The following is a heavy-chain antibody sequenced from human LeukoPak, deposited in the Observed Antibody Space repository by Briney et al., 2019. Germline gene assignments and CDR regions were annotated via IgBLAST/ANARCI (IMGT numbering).Heavy chain of an antibody. CDR2: IYYSGSS. D-gene: IGHD4-17*01. CDR3: ARQIYGDLYCFDY. J-gene: IGHJ4*02. CDR1: GGSISSGDYY. V-gene: IGHV4-30-4*01. Sequence: PSEILSLTCTVSGGSISSGDYYWSWIRQPPGKGLEWIGYIYYSGSSYYIPSLKSRVTMSVDTSKNQFSLRLSSVTAADTAVYYCARQIYGDLYCFDYWGQGTLVTVSS.